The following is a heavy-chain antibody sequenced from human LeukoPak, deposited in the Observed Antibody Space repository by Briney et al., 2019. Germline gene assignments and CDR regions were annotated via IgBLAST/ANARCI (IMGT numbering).Heavy chain of an antibody. J-gene: IGHJ6*03. CDR2: ISSSGNTI. V-gene: IGHV3-48*03. CDR3: AREAYYSTTSCLLGGYYYHYMDV. Sequence: GGSLRLSCAASGFTFSSYEMNWIRQAPGKGLEWVSYISSSGNTICYADFVKGRFTISRDNAKNSLYLQMNSLRAEDTAVYYCAREAYYSTTSCLLGGYYYHYMDVWGKGTTVTVSS. D-gene: IGHD2-2*01. CDR1: GFTFSSYE.